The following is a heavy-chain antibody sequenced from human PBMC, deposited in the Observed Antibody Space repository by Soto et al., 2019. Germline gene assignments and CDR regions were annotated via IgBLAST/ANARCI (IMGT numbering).Heavy chain of an antibody. CDR1: GFTVSRNY. Sequence: GGAVRLSCAAAGFTVSRNYMSWVRQAPGKGLEWVSVIYSGGSTYYADSVKGRFTISRDNSKNTLYLQMNSLRAEDTAVYYCARGQDYGDYSYAFDIWGQGTMVT. D-gene: IGHD4-17*01. J-gene: IGHJ3*02. CDR3: ARGQDYGDYSYAFDI. CDR2: IYSGGST. V-gene: IGHV3-53*01.